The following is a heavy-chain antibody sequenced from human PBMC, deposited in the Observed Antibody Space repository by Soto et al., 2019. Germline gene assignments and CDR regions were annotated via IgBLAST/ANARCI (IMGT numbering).Heavy chain of an antibody. CDR3: ATKDRGVTAHNWFDP. CDR1: GGTFSSYA. Sequence: SVKVSCKASGGTFSSYAISWVRQAPGQGLEWMGGIIPIFGTANYAQKFQGRVTITADESTSTAYMELSSLRSEDTAVYYCATKDRGVTAHNWFDPWGQGTLVTVSS. CDR2: IIPIFGTA. J-gene: IGHJ5*02. D-gene: IGHD2-21*02. V-gene: IGHV1-69*13.